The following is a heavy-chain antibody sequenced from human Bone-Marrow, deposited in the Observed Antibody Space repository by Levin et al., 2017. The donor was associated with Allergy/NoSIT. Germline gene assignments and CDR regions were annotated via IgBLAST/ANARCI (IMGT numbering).Heavy chain of an antibody. CDR2: ISTDGSGT. CDR3: ARVPTVCSGGICYVDY. J-gene: IGHJ4*02. D-gene: IGHD2-15*01. Sequence: RTGGSLRLSCAASGFTFSSYWMHWVRQAPGKGLVWVSHISTDGSGTSYVDSVKGRFTISRDNAKNTLYLQMNRLRAEDTAVYYCARVPTVCSGGICYVDYWGQGTLVTVSS. CDR1: GFTFSSYW. V-gene: IGHV3-74*01.